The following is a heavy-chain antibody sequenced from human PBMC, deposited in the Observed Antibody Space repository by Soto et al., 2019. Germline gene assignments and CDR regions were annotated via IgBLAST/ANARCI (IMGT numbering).Heavy chain of an antibody. D-gene: IGHD3-16*01. CDR1: GGSISSGDYY. J-gene: IGHJ4*02. CDR2: IYYSGST. V-gene: IGHV4-30-4*01. Sequence: SETLSLTCTVSGGSISSGDYYWSWIRQPPGKGLEWIGYIYYSGSTYYNPSLKSRVTISVDTSKNQFSLKLSSVTAADTAVYYCARGDGVWNYIDYWGQGTLVTVSS. CDR3: ARGDGVWNYIDY.